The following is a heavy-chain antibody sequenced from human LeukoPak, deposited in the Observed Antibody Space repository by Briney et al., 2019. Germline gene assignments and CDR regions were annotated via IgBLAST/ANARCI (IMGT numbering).Heavy chain of an antibody. Sequence: PGRSLRLSCAASGFTFSSYAMHWVRQAPGKGLEWVAVISYDGSNKYYADSVKGRFTISRDNSKNTLYLQMNSLRAEDTAVYYCAKEVAYRVAAAEFIDYWGQGTLVTVSS. D-gene: IGHD6-13*01. V-gene: IGHV3-30*04. CDR2: ISYDGSNK. J-gene: IGHJ4*02. CDR1: GFTFSSYA. CDR3: AKEVAYRVAAAEFIDY.